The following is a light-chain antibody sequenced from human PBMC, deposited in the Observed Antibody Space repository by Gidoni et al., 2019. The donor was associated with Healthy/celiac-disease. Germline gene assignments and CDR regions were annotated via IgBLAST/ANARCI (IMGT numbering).Light chain of an antibody. V-gene: IGKV1-39*01. Sequence: DIHMNQSPSSLSASVGDRVTITCRASQSISSYLNWYQQEPGKDTKVLIYAAFSLHSWVPSRFSGSGSGTCFPITISSLQPEDFETYYCQQSYSTPFTFGGGTKVEIK. CDR2: AAF. CDR1: QSISSY. CDR3: QQSYSTPFT. J-gene: IGKJ4*01.